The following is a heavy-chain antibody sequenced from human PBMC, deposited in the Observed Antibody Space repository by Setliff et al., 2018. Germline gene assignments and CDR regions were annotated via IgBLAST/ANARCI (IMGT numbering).Heavy chain of an antibody. Sequence: GGSLRLSCAASGFTFSDAWMNWVRQAPGKGLEWVGRIKSKADGGTADFAAPVKGRLTISRDNAKNSLYLQMNSLRAEDTAVYYCARCLIVVVPGFYGMDVWGQGTTVTVSS. V-gene: IGHV3-15*01. CDR3: ARCLIVVVPGFYGMDV. CDR1: GFTFSDAW. J-gene: IGHJ6*02. CDR2: IKSKADGGTA. D-gene: IGHD2-2*01.